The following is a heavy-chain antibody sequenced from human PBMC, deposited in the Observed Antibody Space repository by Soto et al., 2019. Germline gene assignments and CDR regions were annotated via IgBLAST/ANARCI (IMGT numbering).Heavy chain of an antibody. Sequence: PSETLSLTCTVSGGSISSSSYYRGWIRQPPGKGLEWIGSIYYSGSTYYNPSLKSRVTISVDTSKNQFSLKVRSVTAADTAVYHCARLGGSTSGFYYYYYYMDVWGKGTTVTVSS. CDR3: ARLGGSTSGFYYYYYYMDV. D-gene: IGHD2-2*01. CDR2: IYYSGST. V-gene: IGHV4-39*01. J-gene: IGHJ6*03. CDR1: GGSISSSSYY.